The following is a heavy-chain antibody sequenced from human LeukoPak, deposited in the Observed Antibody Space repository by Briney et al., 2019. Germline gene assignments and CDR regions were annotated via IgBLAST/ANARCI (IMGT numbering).Heavy chain of an antibody. D-gene: IGHD2-2*01. CDR2: ISGSGGST. CDR3: AKWGDIVVVPAAGRGMDV. CDR1: GFNFSSYA. V-gene: IGHV3-23*01. J-gene: IGHJ6*02. Sequence: GGSLRLSCAASGFNFSSYAMSWVRQAPGKGLEWVSAISGSGGSTYYADSVKGRFTISRDNSKNTLYLQMNSLRAEDTAVYYCAKWGDIVVVPAAGRGMDVWGQGTTVTVSS.